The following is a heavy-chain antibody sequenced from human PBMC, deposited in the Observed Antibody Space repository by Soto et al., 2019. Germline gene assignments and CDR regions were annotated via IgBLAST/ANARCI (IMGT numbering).Heavy chain of an antibody. Sequence: SDTLSLTCTVSGGSISSGGYYWSWIRQHPGKGLEWIGYIYYSGSTYHNPSLRSRVTISVDTSKSQFSLDLTSVTAADTAVYYCARHRRETGTYAKPLDYWGQGTLVTVSS. CDR2: IYYSGST. CDR1: GGSISSGGYY. D-gene: IGHD1-1*01. V-gene: IGHV4-39*01. CDR3: ARHRRETGTYAKPLDY. J-gene: IGHJ4*02.